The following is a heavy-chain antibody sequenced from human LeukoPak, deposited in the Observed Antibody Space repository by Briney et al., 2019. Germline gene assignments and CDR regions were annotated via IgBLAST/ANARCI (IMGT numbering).Heavy chain of an antibody. CDR1: GGSFSGYY. J-gene: IGHJ4*02. CDR3: ARVGSSWYHLDY. Sequence: SETLSLTCAVYGGSFSGYYWSWIRQPPGKGLEWIGEINHSGSTNYNPSLKSRVTISVDTSKNQFSLKLSSVTAADTAVYYCARVGSSWYHLDYWGQGTLVTVSS. D-gene: IGHD6-13*01. V-gene: IGHV4-34*01. CDR2: INHSGST.